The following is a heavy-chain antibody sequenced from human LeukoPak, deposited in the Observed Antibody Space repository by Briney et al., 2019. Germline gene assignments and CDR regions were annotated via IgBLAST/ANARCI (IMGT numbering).Heavy chain of an antibody. D-gene: IGHD4-17*01. CDR3: ARDPNGNYVGAFEM. J-gene: IGHJ3*02. CDR1: GFSFSSFA. CDR2: ILSGGDVF. V-gene: IGHV3-23*01. Sequence: GGSLRLSCAASGFSFSSFAMMWVRQAPGMGLELISAILSGGDVFFYGDSVRGRFNISRDDSTNTLFLQMNNLRADDSAVHYCARDPNGNYVGAFEMWGPGTTVTVSS.